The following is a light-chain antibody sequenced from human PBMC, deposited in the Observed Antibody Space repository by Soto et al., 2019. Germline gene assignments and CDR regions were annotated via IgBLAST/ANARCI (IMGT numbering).Light chain of an antibody. V-gene: IGKV1-8*01. Sequence: IQMTQSPSSFSASTGDRVTITRRASQGISSYLAWYQQKPGKAPKLLIYAASTLQSGVPSRFSGSGSGTEFTLTISSLQPDDFAIYYCQQYNSYPWTFGQGTKVDIK. J-gene: IGKJ1*01. CDR1: QGISSY. CDR3: QQYNSYPWT. CDR2: AAS.